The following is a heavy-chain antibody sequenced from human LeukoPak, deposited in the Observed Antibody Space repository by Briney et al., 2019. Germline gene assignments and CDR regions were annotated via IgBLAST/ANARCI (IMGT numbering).Heavy chain of an antibody. Sequence: PGGSLRLSCAASGFTFSSYWMHWDRRGPGKGLVWVSRINSDGSSTRHADSVKGRFTISRDNAKNMVYLQMNSLRDEYTAVYYCARDRDGPDYWGQGTLVTVSS. J-gene: IGHJ4*02. CDR1: GFTFSSYW. CDR3: ARDRDGPDY. V-gene: IGHV3-74*01. D-gene: IGHD5-24*01. CDR2: INSDGSST.